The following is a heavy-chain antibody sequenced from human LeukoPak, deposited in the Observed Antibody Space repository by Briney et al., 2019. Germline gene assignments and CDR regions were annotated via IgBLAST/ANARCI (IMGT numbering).Heavy chain of an antibody. V-gene: IGHV4-34*01. Sequence: PSETLSLTCTVYGGSFSGYYWSWIRQPPGKGLEWIGEINHSGSTNYNPSLKSRVTISVDTSKNQFSLKLSSVTAADTAVYYCARGGYYGSGNDFRFDPWGQGTLVTVSS. CDR3: ARGGYYGSGNDFRFDP. CDR1: GGSFSGYY. D-gene: IGHD3-10*01. CDR2: INHSGST. J-gene: IGHJ5*02.